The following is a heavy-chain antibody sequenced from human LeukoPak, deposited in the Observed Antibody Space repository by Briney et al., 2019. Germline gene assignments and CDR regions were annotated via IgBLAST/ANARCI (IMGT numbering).Heavy chain of an antibody. CDR2: IYTSGST. CDR3: ARGWERFDP. V-gene: IGHV4-38-2*02. Sequence: SETLSLTCTVSGYSISSDYYWGWIRQPPGKGLEWIGRIYTSGSTNYNPSLKSRVTISVDTSKNQFSLKLSSVTAADTAVYYCARGWERFDPWGQGTLVTVSS. J-gene: IGHJ5*02. CDR1: GYSISSDYY. D-gene: IGHD1-26*01.